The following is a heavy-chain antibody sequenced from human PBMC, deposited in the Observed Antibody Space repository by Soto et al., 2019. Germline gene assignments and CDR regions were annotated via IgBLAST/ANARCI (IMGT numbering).Heavy chain of an antibody. CDR2: IYYSGST. D-gene: IGHD5-12*01. J-gene: IGHJ6*03. V-gene: IGHV4-59*01. CDR3: AGYSGDDYYYYYMNV. CDR1: GGSIISYY. Sequence: SETLSLTCTVSGGSIISYYWSWILQPPGKGLEWIGYIYYSGSTNYNPSLKSRVTISVDTSKNQFSLKLSSVTAADTAVYYCAGYSGDDYYYYYMNVWGKGTTVTVSS.